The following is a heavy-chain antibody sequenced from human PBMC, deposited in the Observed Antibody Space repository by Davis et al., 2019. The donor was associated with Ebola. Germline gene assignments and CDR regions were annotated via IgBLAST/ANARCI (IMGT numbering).Heavy chain of an antibody. J-gene: IGHJ6*02. CDR2: ISSSGSTI. CDR1: GFTFSDYY. D-gene: IGHD1-26*01. V-gene: IGHV3-11*01. Sequence: GESLKISCAASGFTFSDYYMSWIRQAPGKGLEWVSYISSSGSTIYYADSVKGRFTISRDNAKNSLYLQMNSLRAEDTAVYYCARDLRGSYYGDYYYYYGMDVWGQGTTVTVSS. CDR3: ARDLRGSYYGDYYYYYGMDV.